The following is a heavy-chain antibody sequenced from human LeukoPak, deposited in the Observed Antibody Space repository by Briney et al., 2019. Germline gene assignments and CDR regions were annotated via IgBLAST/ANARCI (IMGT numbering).Heavy chain of an antibody. CDR1: GYTFTSYY. Sequence: GASVKVSCKASGYTFTSYYMHWVRQAPGQGLEWMGIINPSGGSTSYAQKFQGRVTMTRDTSTSTVYMELSSLRSEDTAVYYCARDSMDTAMAKSCYFDCWGQGTLVTVSS. V-gene: IGHV1-46*01. J-gene: IGHJ4*02. CDR3: ARDSMDTAMAKSCYFDC. D-gene: IGHD5-18*01. CDR2: INPSGGST.